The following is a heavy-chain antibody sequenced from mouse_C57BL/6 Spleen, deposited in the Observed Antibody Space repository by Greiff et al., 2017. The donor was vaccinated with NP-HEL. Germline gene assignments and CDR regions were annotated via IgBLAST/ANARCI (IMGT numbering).Heavy chain of an antibody. D-gene: IGHD2-2*01. CDR2: IDPENGDT. J-gene: IGHJ3*01. CDR3: TTWFRRGFAY. V-gene: IGHV14-4*01. CDR1: GFNIKDDY. Sequence: VQLQQSGAELVRPGASVKLSCTASGFNIKDDYMHWVKQRPEQGLEWIGWIDPENGDTEYASKFQGKATITADTSSNTAYLQLSSLTSEDTAVYYCTTWFRRGFAYWGQGTLVTVSA.